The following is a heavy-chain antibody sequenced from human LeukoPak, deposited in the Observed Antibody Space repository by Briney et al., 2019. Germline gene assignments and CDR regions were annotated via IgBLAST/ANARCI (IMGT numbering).Heavy chain of an antibody. J-gene: IGHJ3*02. Sequence: SETLSLTCTVSGGSISSYYWSWIRQPPGKGLEWIGSMSYSGSTYYNPSLKSRVTISVDTSKNQFSLKLSSVTAADTAMYYCARHYIAAGGGDAFDIWGQGTMVTVSS. CDR2: MSYSGST. V-gene: IGHV4-59*08. CDR1: GGSISSYY. CDR3: ARHYIAAGGGDAFDI. D-gene: IGHD6-13*01.